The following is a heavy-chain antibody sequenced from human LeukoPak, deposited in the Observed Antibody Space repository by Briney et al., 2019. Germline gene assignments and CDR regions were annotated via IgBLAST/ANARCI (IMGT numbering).Heavy chain of an antibody. J-gene: IGHJ4*02. CDR3: ARNTPGRVYFDY. CDR1: GFSLSNYG. Sequence: GGSLRLSCAASGFSLSNYGMNWVRQAPGKGLEWVSYISNTSSRIYYADSVKGRFTISRDNAKNSLYLQMNSLRDEDTAVYYCARNTPGRVYFDYWGQGTLVTVSS. D-gene: IGHD1-26*01. V-gene: IGHV3-48*02. CDR2: ISNTSSRI.